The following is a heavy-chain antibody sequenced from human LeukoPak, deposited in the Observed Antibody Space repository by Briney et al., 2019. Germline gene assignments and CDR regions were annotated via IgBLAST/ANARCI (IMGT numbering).Heavy chain of an antibody. Sequence: PSETLSLTCTVSGVSISSFYWSWIRQPAGKGLEWVGRIHTSGSTNYNPSLKSRVIMSVDTSKNQFSLKLSSVTAADTAVYYCAGAYCGGDCYSGRTFDIWGQGTMVTVSS. D-gene: IGHD2-21*02. J-gene: IGHJ3*02. CDR3: AGAYCGGDCYSGRTFDI. CDR1: GVSISSFY. CDR2: IHTSGST. V-gene: IGHV4-4*07.